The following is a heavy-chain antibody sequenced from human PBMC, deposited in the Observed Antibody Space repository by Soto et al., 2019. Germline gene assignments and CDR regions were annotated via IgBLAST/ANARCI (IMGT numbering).Heavy chain of an antibody. Sequence: QVQLQESGPGLVKPSQTLSLTCTVSGGSISSGGYYWSWIRQHPGKGLEWIGYIYYSGSTYYNPSLKSRVTRSVDTSKNQCSLKLSSVTAADTAVYYCARARTYYDFWSGYLIGHWFDPWGQGTLVTVSS. J-gene: IGHJ5*02. CDR1: GGSISSGGYY. D-gene: IGHD3-3*01. V-gene: IGHV4-31*03. CDR2: IYYSGST. CDR3: ARARTYYDFWSGYLIGHWFDP.